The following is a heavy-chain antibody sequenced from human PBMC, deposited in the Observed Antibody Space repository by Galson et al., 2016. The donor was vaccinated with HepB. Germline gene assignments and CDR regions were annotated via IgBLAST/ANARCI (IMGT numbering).Heavy chain of an antibody. CDR3: AREASGYFDGSGYSYPLDY. CDR2: ISYDGDKK. CDR1: GFMFRKYG. V-gene: IGHV3-30-3*01. Sequence: SLRLSCAVSGFMFRKYGMHWVRQAPGKGLEWAAVISYDGDKKYYSDVVKGRFTISRDNSKNILYLQMDSLRPEDKAVYYCAREASGYFDGSGYSYPLDYWGQGALVTVSS. J-gene: IGHJ4*02. D-gene: IGHD3-22*01.